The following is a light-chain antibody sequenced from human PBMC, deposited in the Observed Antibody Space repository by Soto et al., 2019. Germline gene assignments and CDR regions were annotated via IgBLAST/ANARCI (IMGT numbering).Light chain of an antibody. V-gene: IGKV1-12*01. Sequence: DIQITQSPSSVSASLGDRVTITCRARQGISTWLDWYQQKPGKAPNLLIYGASSLQSGVPSRFSGSASGTDFTLTITSLQPEDFATYYCQQADSFPLTFGGGTKVDI. CDR1: QGISTW. CDR2: GAS. J-gene: IGKJ4*01. CDR3: QQADSFPLT.